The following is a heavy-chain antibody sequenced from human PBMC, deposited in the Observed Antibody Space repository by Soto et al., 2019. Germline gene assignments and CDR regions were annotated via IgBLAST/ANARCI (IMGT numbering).Heavy chain of an antibody. J-gene: IGHJ5*02. Sequence: PSETLSLTCTVSGGSVSSGSYYWSWIRQPPGKGLEWIGYIYYSGSTNYNPSLKSRVTISVDTSKNQFSLKLSSVTAADTAVYYCARDLSGAEGHWFGPWGQGTLVTVSS. CDR1: GGSVSSGSYY. D-gene: IGHD2-15*01. V-gene: IGHV4-61*01. CDR3: ARDLSGAEGHWFGP. CDR2: IYYSGST.